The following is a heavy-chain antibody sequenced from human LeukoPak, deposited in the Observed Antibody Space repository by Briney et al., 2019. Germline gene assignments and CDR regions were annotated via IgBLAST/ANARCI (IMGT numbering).Heavy chain of an antibody. D-gene: IGHD1-26*01. J-gene: IGHJ4*02. V-gene: IGHV3-23*01. CDR2: ISGSGGGT. Sequence: ETLSLTCTVSGGSISNYWWSWVRQAPEKGLEWVATISGSGGGTYYADSVKGRFTISRDDSKNTLYLQMNSLRAEDTAVYYCAKDLGRYRNNYFDYWGQGTLVTVSS. CDR1: GGSISNYW. CDR3: AKDLGRYRNNYFDY.